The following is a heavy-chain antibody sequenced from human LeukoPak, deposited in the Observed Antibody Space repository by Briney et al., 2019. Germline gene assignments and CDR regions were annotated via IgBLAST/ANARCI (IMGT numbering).Heavy chain of an antibody. CDR2: IYYSGST. CDR1: GGSISSYY. V-gene: IGHV4-39*01. CDR3: AKRPGYCTNGVCHTFDY. D-gene: IGHD2-8*01. J-gene: IGHJ4*02. Sequence: SETLSLTCTVSGGSISSYYWGWIRQPPGKGLEWIGSIYYSGSTYYNPSLKSRVTISVDTSKNQFSLKLSSVTAADTAVYYCAKRPGYCTNGVCHTFDYWGQGTLVTVSS.